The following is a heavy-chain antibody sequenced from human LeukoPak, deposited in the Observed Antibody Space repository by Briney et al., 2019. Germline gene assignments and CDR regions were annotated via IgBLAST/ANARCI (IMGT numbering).Heavy chain of an antibody. V-gene: IGHV1-2*02. CDR3: AREHCSSTSCYTVNDY. J-gene: IGHJ4*02. CDR2: INPNSGGT. CDR1: GYTFTGYY. Sequence: ASVKVSCKASGYTFTGYYMHWVRQAPGQGLEWMGCINPNSGGTNYAQRFQGRVTMTRDTSISTAYMELSRLRSDDTAVYYSAREHCSSTSCYTVNDYWGQGTLVTVSS. D-gene: IGHD2-2*02.